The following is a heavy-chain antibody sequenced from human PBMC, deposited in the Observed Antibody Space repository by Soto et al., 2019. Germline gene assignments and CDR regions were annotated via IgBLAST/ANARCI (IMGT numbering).Heavy chain of an antibody. Sequence: SETLSLTCAVLGGSFSGYSCSWIRQPPGKGLEWIGEINHSGSTNYNPSLKSRVTISVDTSENQFSLRLSSVTAADTAVYYCARARRGVNYYQYYYMDVWGKGTTVTVSS. CDR1: GGSFSGYS. CDR2: INHSGST. J-gene: IGHJ6*03. D-gene: IGHD2-8*01. CDR3: ARARRGVNYYQYYYMDV. V-gene: IGHV4-34*01.